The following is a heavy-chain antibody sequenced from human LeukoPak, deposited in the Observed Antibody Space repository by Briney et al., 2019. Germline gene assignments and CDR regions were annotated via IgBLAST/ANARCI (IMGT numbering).Heavy chain of an antibody. CDR1: GFTFSSYA. CDR2: ISGSGGST. J-gene: IGHJ4*02. CDR3: AKLKWELGGVDY. V-gene: IGHV3-23*01. Sequence: ASLRLSCAASGFTFSSYAMSWVRQAPGKGLEWVSAISGSGGSTYYADSVKGRFTISRDNSKNTLYLQMNSLRAEDTAVYYCAKLKWELGGVDYWGPGTLVTVSS. D-gene: IGHD1-26*01.